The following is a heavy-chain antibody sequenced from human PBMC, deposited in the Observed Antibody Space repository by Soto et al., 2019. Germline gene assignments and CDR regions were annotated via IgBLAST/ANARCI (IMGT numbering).Heavy chain of an antibody. CDR2: INHSGST. Sequence: QVQLQQWGAGLLKPSETLSLTCAVYGGSFSGYYWSWIRQPPGKGLEWIGEINHSGSTNYNPSLKRRVTISVDTSKNQFSLKLSSVTAADTAVYYCASLFSSWYKHSTYYYYGMDVWGQGTTVTVSS. D-gene: IGHD6-13*01. V-gene: IGHV4-34*01. J-gene: IGHJ6*02. CDR3: ASLFSSWYKHSTYYYYGMDV. CDR1: GGSFSGYY.